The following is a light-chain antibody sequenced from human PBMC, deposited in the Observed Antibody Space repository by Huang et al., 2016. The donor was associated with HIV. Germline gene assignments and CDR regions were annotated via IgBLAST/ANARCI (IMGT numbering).Light chain of an antibody. CDR2: RVS. V-gene: IGKV2-30*02. CDR1: QSLVHSDGNTY. Sequence: DVVMTQSPLSLPVTLGQPASISCRSSQSLVHSDGNTYWNWFQQRPGQSPRRLIYRVSTRDSGVPERFSGSGSGTDFTLKISRVEAEDVAVYYCVQGTHWLYTFGQGTKLEIK. J-gene: IGKJ2*01. CDR3: VQGTHWLYT.